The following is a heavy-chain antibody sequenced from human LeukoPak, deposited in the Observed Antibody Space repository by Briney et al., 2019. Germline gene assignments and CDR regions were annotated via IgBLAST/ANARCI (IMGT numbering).Heavy chain of an antibody. CDR1: GYTFTGYY. D-gene: IGHD4-17*01. V-gene: IGHV1-2*02. CDR2: INPNSGGT. Sequence: ASVKVSCKASGYTFTGYYTHWVRQAPGQGLEWMGGINPNSGGTNYAQKFQGRVTMTRDTSISTAYMELSRLRSDDTAVYYCARQHDYGDYSFGYWGQGTLVTVSS. J-gene: IGHJ4*02. CDR3: ARQHDYGDYSFGY.